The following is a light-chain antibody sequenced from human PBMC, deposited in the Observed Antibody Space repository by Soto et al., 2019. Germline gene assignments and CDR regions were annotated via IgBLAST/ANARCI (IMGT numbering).Light chain of an antibody. CDR2: GAS. CDR3: QQYGSSPRT. CDR1: QSVDSNY. Sequence: EIVLTQSPGTLSLSPGERATLSCRASQSVDSNYLSWYQQKPGQGPRLLIYGASNRATDIPGRFSGSGCGTDFTLTISRLEPEEFAVYYCQQYGSSPRTFGQGTKVEIK. V-gene: IGKV3-20*01. J-gene: IGKJ1*01.